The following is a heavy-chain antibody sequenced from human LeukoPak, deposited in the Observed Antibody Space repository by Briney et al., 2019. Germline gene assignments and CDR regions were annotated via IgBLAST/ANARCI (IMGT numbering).Heavy chain of an antibody. CDR3: ASLVTREVITTSFDY. V-gene: IGHV4-34*01. Sequence: SETLSLTCAVYGGSFSGYYWSWIRQPPGKGLEWIGEINHSGSTNYNPSLKSRVTISVDTSKNQFSLTLSSVTAADTAVYYCASLVTREVITTSFDYWGQGTLVTVSS. J-gene: IGHJ4*02. D-gene: IGHD3-22*01. CDR1: GGSFSGYY. CDR2: INHSGST.